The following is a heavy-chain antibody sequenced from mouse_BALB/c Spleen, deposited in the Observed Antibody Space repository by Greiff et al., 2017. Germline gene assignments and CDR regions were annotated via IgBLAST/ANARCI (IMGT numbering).Heavy chain of an antibody. Sequence: EVKLMESGGGLVKPGGSLKLSCAASGFTFSDYYMYWVRQTPEKRLEWVATISDGGSYTYYPDSVKGRFTISRDNAKNNLYLQMSSLKSEDTAMYYCARGLRLREDYFDYWGQGTTLTVSS. CDR3: ARGLRLREDYFDY. V-gene: IGHV5-4*02. D-gene: IGHD1-2*01. CDR2: ISDGGSYT. J-gene: IGHJ2*01. CDR1: GFTFSDYY.